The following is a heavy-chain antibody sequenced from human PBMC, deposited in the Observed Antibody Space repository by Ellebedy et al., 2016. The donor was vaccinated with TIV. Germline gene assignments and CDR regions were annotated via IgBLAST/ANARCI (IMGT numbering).Heavy chain of an antibody. CDR3: AREVGSYWYFDL. CDR1: GVTFSSSA. J-gene: IGHJ2*01. D-gene: IGHD2-15*01. CDR2: IWYDGSNK. V-gene: IGHV3-33*01. Sequence: GESLKISCAASGVTFSSSAMHWVRQAPGKGLEWVAVIWYDGSNKYYADSVKGRFTISRDNSKNTLYLQMNSLRAEDTAVYYCAREVGSYWYFDLWGRGTLVTVSS.